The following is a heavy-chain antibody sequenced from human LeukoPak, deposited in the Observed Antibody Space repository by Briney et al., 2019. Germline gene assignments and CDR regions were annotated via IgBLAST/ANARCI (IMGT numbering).Heavy chain of an antibody. CDR3: SRDGGRGWEFDY. J-gene: IGHJ4*02. CDR2: INPNSGGT. CDR1: GYSFTAYY. Sequence: ASVNVSCTASGYSFTAYYINWVRQAAGHGLEWMGWINPNSGGTHYAQTFPGRVTMTRDTPIRTAYMDLSRLTSDDTAVDYCSRDGGRGWEFDYWGQGTLATVSS. D-gene: IGHD6-19*01. V-gene: IGHV1-2*02.